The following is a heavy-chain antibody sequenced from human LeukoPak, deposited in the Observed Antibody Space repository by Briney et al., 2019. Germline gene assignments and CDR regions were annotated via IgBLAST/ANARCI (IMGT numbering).Heavy chain of an antibody. V-gene: IGHV4-59*11. CDR1: GGSIRSHY. Sequence: SETLSLTCTVSGGSIRSHYWSWIRQPPGKGLGWIGYIYYSGSTNYNPSLKSRVTISVDTSKNQFSLKLSSVTAADTAVYYCARDRVGYMDVWGKGTTVTISS. CDR2: IYYSGST. J-gene: IGHJ6*03. D-gene: IGHD2-2*01. CDR3: ARDRVGYMDV.